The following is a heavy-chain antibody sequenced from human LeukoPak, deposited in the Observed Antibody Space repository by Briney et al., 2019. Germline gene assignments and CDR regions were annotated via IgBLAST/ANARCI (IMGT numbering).Heavy chain of an antibody. J-gene: IGHJ3*02. D-gene: IGHD3-22*01. V-gene: IGHV3-21*01. CDR3: ARDISPYYYDSSGYYYDALDI. Sequence: GGSLRLSCAASGFTFSSYSMNWVRQAPGKGLEWVSSISSSSSYIYYADSVKGRFTISRDNAKNSLDLQMNSLRAEDTAVYYCARDISPYYYDSSGYYYDALDIWGQGTMVTVSS. CDR2: ISSSSSYI. CDR1: GFTFSSYS.